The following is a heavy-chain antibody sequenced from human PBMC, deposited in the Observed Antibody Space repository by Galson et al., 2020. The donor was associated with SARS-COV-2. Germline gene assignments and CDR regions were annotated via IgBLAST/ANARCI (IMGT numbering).Heavy chain of an antibody. V-gene: IGHV3-9*01. CDR2: INWISGSF. J-gene: IGHJ4*02. CDR3: AKALYYYDSSRGGLFDY. CDR1: GFSIDDYA. Sequence: PGGSLRLSCAASGFSIDDYAMHWVRQTPGKGLEWVSGINWISGSFGYADSVKGRFTISRDKDKNSLYLQMNSLRAEDTALYYCAKALYYYDSSRGGLFDYWGQGTRVTVSS. D-gene: IGHD3-22*01.